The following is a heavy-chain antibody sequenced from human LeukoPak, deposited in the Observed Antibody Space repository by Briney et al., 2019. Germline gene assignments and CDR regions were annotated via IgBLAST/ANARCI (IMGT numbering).Heavy chain of an antibody. CDR3: ASQGVTIFGVVTPFDY. J-gene: IGHJ4*02. Sequence: SETLSLTCTVSGVSISSSSYYWGWIRQPPGKGLEWIGSIYYSGSTYYNPSLKSRVTISVDTSKNQFSLKLSSVTAADTAVYYCASQGVTIFGVVTPFDYWGQGTLVTVSS. V-gene: IGHV4-39*01. CDR1: GVSISSSSYY. CDR2: IYYSGST. D-gene: IGHD3-3*01.